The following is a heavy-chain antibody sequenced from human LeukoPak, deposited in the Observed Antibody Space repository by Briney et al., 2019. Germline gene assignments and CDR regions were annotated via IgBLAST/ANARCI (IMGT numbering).Heavy chain of an antibody. CDR3: ARRTRKTIAAAGTYAFDI. D-gene: IGHD6-13*01. CDR1: GGSISSGGYY. CDR2: IYYSGST. V-gene: IGHV4-31*03. J-gene: IGHJ3*02. Sequence: SETLSLTCTVSGGSISSGGYYWSWIRQHPGKGLEWIGYIYYSGSTYYNPSLKSRVTISVDTSKNQFSLKLSSVTAADTAVYYCARRTRKTIAAAGTYAFDIWGQGTMVTVSS.